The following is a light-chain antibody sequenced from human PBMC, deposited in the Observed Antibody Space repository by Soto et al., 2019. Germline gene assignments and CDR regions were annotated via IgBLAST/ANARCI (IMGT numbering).Light chain of an antibody. Sequence: EIVMTQSPVTLSVSPGERATLSCRASQSVSSDLAWYQQKPGQAHRLLIYGAFTRATGITASVSGSGSRTEFALTSRRPESKDFSVYYCQQYHNWLMFTFGQGHKLEI. J-gene: IGKJ2*01. CDR3: QQYHNWLMFT. CDR1: QSVSSD. CDR2: GAF. V-gene: IGKV3-15*01.